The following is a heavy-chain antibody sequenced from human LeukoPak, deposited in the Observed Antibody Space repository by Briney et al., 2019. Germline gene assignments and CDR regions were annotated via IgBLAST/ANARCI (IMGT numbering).Heavy chain of an antibody. V-gene: IGHV7-4-1*02. J-gene: IGHJ4*02. CDR3: ARVYATTMVRGVMSDY. CDR2: INTNTGNP. CDR1: GYTFTSYA. Sequence: ASVKVSCKASGYTFTSYAMNWVRQAPGQGLEWMGWINTNTGNPTYAQGFTGRFVFSLDTSVSTAYLQISSLKAEDTAVYYCARVYATTMVRGVMSDYWGQGTLVTVSS. D-gene: IGHD3-10*01.